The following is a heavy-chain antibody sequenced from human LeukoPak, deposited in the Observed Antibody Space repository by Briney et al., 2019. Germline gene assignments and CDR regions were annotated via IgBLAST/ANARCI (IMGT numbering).Heavy chain of an antibody. J-gene: IGHJ4*02. D-gene: IGHD2-2*01. V-gene: IGHV3-33*06. Sequence: GGSLRLSCAASGFTFSSYGMHWVRQAPGKGLEWVAVIWYDGSNKYYADSVKGRFTISRDNSKNTLYLQMNSLRAEDTAVYYCAKDEDIVVVPAAMLPTYFDYWGQGTLVTVSS. CDR3: AKDEDIVVVPAAMLPTYFDY. CDR2: IWYDGSNK. CDR1: GFTFSSYG.